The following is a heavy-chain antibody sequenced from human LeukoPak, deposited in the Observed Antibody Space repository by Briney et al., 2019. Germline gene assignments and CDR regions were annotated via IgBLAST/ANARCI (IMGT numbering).Heavy chain of an antibody. CDR2: INAGNGNT. CDR1: GYTFTSYD. Sequence: ASVTVSCTASGYTFTSYDINWVRQAPGQRLEWMGWINAGNGNTKYSQKFQGRVTITRDTSASTAYMELSSLRSEDTAVYYCARGGSYRWFDYWGQGTLVTVSS. CDR3: ARGGSYRWFDY. D-gene: IGHD1-26*01. J-gene: IGHJ4*02. V-gene: IGHV1-3*01.